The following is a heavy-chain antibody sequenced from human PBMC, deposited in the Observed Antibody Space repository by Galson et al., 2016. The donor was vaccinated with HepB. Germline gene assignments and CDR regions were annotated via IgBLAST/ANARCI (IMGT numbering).Heavy chain of an antibody. D-gene: IGHD5-24*01. V-gene: IGHV1-18*04. CDR2: ISNYNGDT. J-gene: IGHJ4*02. CDR1: GYTFTTCG. CDR3: ASDRDRSLDY. Sequence: SVKVSCKASGYTFTTCGITWVRQAPGQGLEWVGWISNYNGDTNHAQKYQGRVTLTTDRSTTTAYLEVRTLETADTALYYCASDRDRSLDYWGQGTLVTVAS.